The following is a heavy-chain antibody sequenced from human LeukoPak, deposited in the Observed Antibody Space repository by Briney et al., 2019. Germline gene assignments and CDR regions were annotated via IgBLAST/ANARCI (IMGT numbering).Heavy chain of an antibody. CDR3: ARSLWPEDY. J-gene: IGHJ4*02. Sequence: GGSLRLFCEASGFAFSSYWASWVRRAPGKGREGGAKINQDGNSQNYVDSVGGRYTTSKVNTKSSMYLQMNSLRAEKTAVYYCARSLWPEDYWGQGILVTVSS. V-gene: IGHV3-7*01. CDR2: INQDGNSQ. D-gene: IGHD2-21*01. CDR1: GFAFSSYW.